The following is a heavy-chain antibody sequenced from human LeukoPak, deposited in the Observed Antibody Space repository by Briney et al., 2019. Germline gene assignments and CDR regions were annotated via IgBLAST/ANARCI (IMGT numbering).Heavy chain of an antibody. Sequence: GGSLRLSCAASGFTFSSYAMSWVRQAPGKGLEWVSAISGSGGSTYYADSVKGRFTISRDNSKNTLYLQMNSLRAEDTAVYYCVKDSSGRQPSTDFDYWGQGTLVTVSS. V-gene: IGHV3-23*01. D-gene: IGHD6-19*01. J-gene: IGHJ4*02. CDR1: GFTFSSYA. CDR3: VKDSSGRQPSTDFDY. CDR2: ISGSGGST.